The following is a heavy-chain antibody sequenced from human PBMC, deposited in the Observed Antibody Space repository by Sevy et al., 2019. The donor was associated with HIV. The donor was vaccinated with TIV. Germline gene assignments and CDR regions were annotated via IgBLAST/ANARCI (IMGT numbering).Heavy chain of an antibody. J-gene: IGHJ3*02. V-gene: IGHV4-38-2*01. D-gene: IGHD3-22*01. CDR2: IYHSGST. CDR1: GYSISSGYY. Sequence: SETLSLTCDVSGYSISSGYYGGWIRQPPGKGLEWIGSIYHSGSTYYNPSLKRRVTISVDTSKNQFSLKLRSVTAAVTAVYDCARTLRGDFDSSASAFDIWGQGTMVTVSS. CDR3: ARTLRGDFDSSASAFDI.